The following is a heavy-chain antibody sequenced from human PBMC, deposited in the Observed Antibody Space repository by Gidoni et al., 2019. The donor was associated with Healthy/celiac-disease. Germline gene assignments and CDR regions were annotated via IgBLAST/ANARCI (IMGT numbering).Heavy chain of an antibody. V-gene: IGHV3-15*01. CDR2: IKRKTDGGTT. Sequence: EVQLVESGGGVVKPGGCLRLACAAAGFTVSNAGMSWVRQAPGKGLEWVGRIKRKTDGGTTDYAAPVKGRFTISRDDSKHTLYLQMNSLKTEDTAVYYCTTVGYSSSWYSAFDIWGQGTMVTVSS. J-gene: IGHJ3*02. CDR3: TTVGYSSSWYSAFDI. D-gene: IGHD6-13*01. CDR1: GFTVSNAG.